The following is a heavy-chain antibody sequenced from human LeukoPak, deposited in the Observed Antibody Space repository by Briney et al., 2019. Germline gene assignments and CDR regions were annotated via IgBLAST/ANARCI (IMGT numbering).Heavy chain of an antibody. CDR1: GGSFSGYY. D-gene: IGHD5-12*01. V-gene: IGHV4-34*01. CDR3: ARFRGYDFADS. Sequence: SETLSLTCAVYGGSFSGYYWSWIRQPPGKGLEWIGEINHSGSTNYNPSLKSRVTISVDTSKNQFSLKLSSVTAADTAVYYCARFRGYDFADSWGQGTLVSVSS. J-gene: IGHJ4*02. CDR2: INHSGST.